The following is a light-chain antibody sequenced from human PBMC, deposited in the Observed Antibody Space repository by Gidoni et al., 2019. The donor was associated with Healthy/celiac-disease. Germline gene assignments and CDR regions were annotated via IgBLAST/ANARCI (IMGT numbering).Light chain of an antibody. V-gene: IGLV2-14*01. CDR1: SSDVGGYNY. J-gene: IGLJ3*02. CDR2: DVS. Sequence: QSALTQPASVSGSPGQSIPISCTGTSSDVGGYNYVSWYQQHPGKAPKLMIYDVSTRPSGVFNRFSGSKSGNTASLTISGLQAEDEADYYCSSYTSSSTLPNWVFGGGTKLTVL. CDR3: SSYTSSSTLPNWV.